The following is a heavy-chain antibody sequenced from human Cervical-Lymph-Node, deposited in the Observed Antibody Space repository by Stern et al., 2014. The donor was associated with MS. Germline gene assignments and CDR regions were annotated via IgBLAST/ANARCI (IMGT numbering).Heavy chain of an antibody. CDR2: IIPIFGTA. Sequence: QLVQSGAEVKKPGSSVKVSCKASGGTFSSYAISWVRQAPGQGLEWMGGIIPIFGTANYAQKFQGRVTITADESTSTAYMELSSLRSEDTAVXXXXSHTHTIFGVVITPYYGMDVWGQGTTVTV. D-gene: IGHD3-3*01. CDR3: XSHTHTIFGVVITPYYGMDV. J-gene: IGHJ6*02. V-gene: IGHV1-69*01. CDR1: GGTFSSYA.